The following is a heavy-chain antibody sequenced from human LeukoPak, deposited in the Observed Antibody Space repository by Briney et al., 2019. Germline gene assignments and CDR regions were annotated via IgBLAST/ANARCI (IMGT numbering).Heavy chain of an antibody. J-gene: IGHJ4*02. CDR1: GGSISSGDYY. Sequence: PSQTLSLTCTVSGGSISSGDYYWSWIRQPPGEGLEWIGYIYYSGGTYYNPSLKSRVTISVDTSKNQFSLKLSSVTAADTAVYYCASDDGSGRIDYWGQGTLVTVSS. D-gene: IGHD3-10*01. V-gene: IGHV4-30-4*01. CDR2: IYYSGGT. CDR3: ASDDGSGRIDY.